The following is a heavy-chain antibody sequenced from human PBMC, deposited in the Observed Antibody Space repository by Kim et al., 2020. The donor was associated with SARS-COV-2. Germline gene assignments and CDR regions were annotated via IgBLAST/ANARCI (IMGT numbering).Heavy chain of an antibody. CDR1: GYSFTSND. CDR3: ARDGVGDTTHFDY. V-gene: IGHV1-46*04. CDR2: INPSNGGT. J-gene: IGHJ4*02. D-gene: IGHD1-26*01. Sequence: ASVKVSCKASGYSFTSNDLHWMLQAPGQGPEWMGMINPSNGGTSYAQKLQDRVTMTTDTSTSTVYMELSSLKSDDTAVYYCARDGVGDTTHFDYWGQGTPVSVSS.